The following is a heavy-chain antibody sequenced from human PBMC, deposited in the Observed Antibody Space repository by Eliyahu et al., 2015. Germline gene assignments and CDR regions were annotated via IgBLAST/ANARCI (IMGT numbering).Heavy chain of an antibody. CDR3: ARDTVAGARGYYYGMDV. Sequence: EVQLVQSGGGLVKPGGSLRLXCAASGFTFXXYNMNWVRQAPGKGLEWVSXISSGSTYIYYADSVKGRFSISRDNAKNSLYLQMNSLRAEDTAVYYCARDTVAGARGYYYGMDVWGQGTTVTVSS. D-gene: IGHD6-19*01. V-gene: IGHV3-21*01. J-gene: IGHJ6*02. CDR1: GFTFXXYN. CDR2: ISSGSTYI.